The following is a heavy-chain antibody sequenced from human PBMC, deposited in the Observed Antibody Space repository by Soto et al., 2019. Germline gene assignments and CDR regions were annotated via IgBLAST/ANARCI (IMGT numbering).Heavy chain of an antibody. Sequence: QVQLVESGGGVVQPGRSLRLSCAASGFTFSSYAMHWVRQAPGKGLEWVAVISYDGSNKYYADSVKGRFTISRDNSKNTLYLQMNSLRAEDTGVYYCAGVDRDYSNWGYFDYWGQGTLVTVSS. V-gene: IGHV3-30-3*01. CDR3: AGVDRDYSNWGYFDY. J-gene: IGHJ4*02. D-gene: IGHD4-4*01. CDR1: GFTFSSYA. CDR2: ISYDGSNK.